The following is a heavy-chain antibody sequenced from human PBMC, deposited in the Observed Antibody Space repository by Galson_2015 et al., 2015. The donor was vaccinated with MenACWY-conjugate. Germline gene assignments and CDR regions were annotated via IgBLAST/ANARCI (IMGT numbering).Heavy chain of an antibody. D-gene: IGHD3-16*02. Sequence: SLRLSCAASGFTFSSYGMHWVRQAPGKGLEWVAVISYDGSNKYYADSVKGRFTISRDNSKNTLYLQMNSLRAEDTAVYYCAKDIHPYDYVWGSYRCDYWGQGTLVTVSS. V-gene: IGHV3-30*18. CDR3: AKDIHPYDYVWGSYRCDY. CDR1: GFTFSSYG. J-gene: IGHJ4*02. CDR2: ISYDGSNK.